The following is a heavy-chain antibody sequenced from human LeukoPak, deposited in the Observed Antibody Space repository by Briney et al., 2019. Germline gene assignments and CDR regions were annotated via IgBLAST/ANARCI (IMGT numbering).Heavy chain of an antibody. CDR3: ARDLGDFWSGPYLGYMDV. CDR2: IYYSGST. J-gene: IGHJ6*03. V-gene: IGHV4-39*07. CDR1: GGSISSSSYY. D-gene: IGHD3-3*01. Sequence: SETLSLTCTVSGGSISSSSYYWGWIRQPPGKGLEWIGSIYYSGSTYYNPSLKSRVTISVDTSKNQFSLKLSSVTAADTAVYYCARDLGDFWSGPYLGYMDVWGKGTTVTVSS.